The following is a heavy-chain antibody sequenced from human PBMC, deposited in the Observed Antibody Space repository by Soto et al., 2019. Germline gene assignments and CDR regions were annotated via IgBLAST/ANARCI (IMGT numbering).Heavy chain of an antibody. Sequence: EVQLLESGGGLVQPGGSLRLSCAASGFTFSSYAMSWVRQAPGKGLEWVSAISGSGGSTYYADSVKGRFTISRDNSKNPLYLQMNSLRAEATAVYYCAKVHDYGDYPPPDYYVDYWGQGTLVTVSS. CDR2: ISGSGGST. CDR3: AKVHDYGDYPPPDYYVDY. J-gene: IGHJ4*02. D-gene: IGHD4-17*01. V-gene: IGHV3-23*01. CDR1: GFTFSSYA.